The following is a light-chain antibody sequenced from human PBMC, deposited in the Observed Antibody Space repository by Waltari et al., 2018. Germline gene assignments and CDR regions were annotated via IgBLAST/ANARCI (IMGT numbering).Light chain of an antibody. CDR3: QQYDNLPVT. V-gene: IGKV1-33*01. J-gene: IGKJ4*01. Sequence: DIQMTQSPSSLSASVGDRVTITCQASQDITNYLNWYQQKPGKAPKLLIYDASNLETGVPSRFSGSGSETDFTFTISSLQPEDIATYCCQQYDNLPVTFGGGTRVEIK. CDR2: DAS. CDR1: QDITNY.